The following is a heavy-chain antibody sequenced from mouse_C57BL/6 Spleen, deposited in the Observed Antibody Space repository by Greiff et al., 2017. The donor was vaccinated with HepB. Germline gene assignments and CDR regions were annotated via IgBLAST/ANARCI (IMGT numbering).Heavy chain of an antibody. Sequence: QVQLKQPGAELVKPGASVKLSCKASGYTFTSYWMQWVKQRPGQGLEWIGEIDPSDSYTNYNQKFKGKATLTVDTSSSTAYMQRSSLTSEDSAVYYCARGGLGRDYWGQGTTLTVSS. CDR2: IDPSDSYT. CDR3: ARGGLGRDY. CDR1: GYTFTSYW. J-gene: IGHJ2*01. V-gene: IGHV1-50*01. D-gene: IGHD4-1*01.